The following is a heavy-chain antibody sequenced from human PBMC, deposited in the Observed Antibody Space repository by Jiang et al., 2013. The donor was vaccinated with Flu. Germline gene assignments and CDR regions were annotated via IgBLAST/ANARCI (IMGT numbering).Heavy chain of an antibody. CDR1: GGSISSYY. Sequence: SLTCTVSGGSISSYYWSWDPAARRKGLEWIRRIYTSGSTNYNPSLKSRVTMSVDTSKNQFSLKLSSVTAADTAVYYCAREIAVAGRRGSTGYYYGMDVWGQGTTVTVSS. V-gene: IGHV4-4*07. J-gene: IGHJ6*02. CDR3: AREIAVAGRRGSTGYYYGMDV. D-gene: IGHD6-19*01. CDR2: IYTSGST.